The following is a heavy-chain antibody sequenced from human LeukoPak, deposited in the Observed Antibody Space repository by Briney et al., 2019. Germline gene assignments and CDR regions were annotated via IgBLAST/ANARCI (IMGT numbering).Heavy chain of an antibody. D-gene: IGHD3-3*01. CDR3: ARAFGVVTSLDP. J-gene: IGHJ5*02. CDR2: INPNSGGT. CDR1: GYTFTGYY. Sequence: ASVKVSCKASGYTFTGYYMHWVRQAPGQGLEWMGWINPNSGGTNYAQKFQGRVTMTRDTSISTAYMELSRLRSDDTAVYYCARAFGVVTSLDPWGQGTLVTVSS. V-gene: IGHV1-2*02.